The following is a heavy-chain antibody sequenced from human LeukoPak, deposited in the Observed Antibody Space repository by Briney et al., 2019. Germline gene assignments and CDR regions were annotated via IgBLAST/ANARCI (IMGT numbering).Heavy chain of an antibody. CDR2: IYPRGST. J-gene: IGHJ4*02. D-gene: IGHD5-18*01. V-gene: IGHV4-30-2*01. Sequence: SQTLSLTCAVSGGSISSGSYSWSWIRQPPGKGLEWIGYIYPRGSTYYNPSLKSRVTISVDTSKNQFSLKLSSVTAADTAVYYCARGVDTAMVQYDYWGQGTLVTVSS. CDR3: ARGVDTAMVQYDY. CDR1: GGSISSGSYS.